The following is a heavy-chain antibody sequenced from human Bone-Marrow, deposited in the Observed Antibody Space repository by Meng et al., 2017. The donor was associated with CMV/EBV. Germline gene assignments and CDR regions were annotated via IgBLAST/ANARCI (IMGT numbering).Heavy chain of an antibody. CDR1: GFTFSSYS. V-gene: IGHV3-21*01. Sequence: GESLKISCAASGFTFSSYSMNWVRQAPGKGLEWVSSISSSSSYIYYADSVKGRFTISRDNAKNSLYLQMNSLRAEDTAVYYCARGKKFGSGYRHLIFADWGPGKLVTVSS. CDR2: ISSSSSYI. D-gene: IGHD3-3*01. J-gene: IGHJ4*02. CDR3: ARGKKFGSGYRHLIFAD.